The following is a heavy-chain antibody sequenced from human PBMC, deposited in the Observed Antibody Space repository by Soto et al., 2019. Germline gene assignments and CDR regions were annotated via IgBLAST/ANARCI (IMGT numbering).Heavy chain of an antibody. J-gene: IGHJ5*02. V-gene: IGHV4-39*01. CDR2: IFYAGNT. Sequence: PSETPSLTCNVSGGSISSSRSYWAWFRQPPGKELEWIANIFYAGNTYYNPSLKSRVTVSVDTSKNQFSLKLDSVTAADTAVYYCARQAAAPGIDLWFDPWGQGTLVTVSS. CDR1: GGSISSSRSY. CDR3: ARQAAAPGIDLWFDP. D-gene: IGHD6-13*01.